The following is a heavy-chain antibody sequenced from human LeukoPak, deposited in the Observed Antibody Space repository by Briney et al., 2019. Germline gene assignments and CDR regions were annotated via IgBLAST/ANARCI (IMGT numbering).Heavy chain of an antibody. J-gene: IGHJ4*02. CDR2: IIPIFGTA. CDR1: GGTFSSYA. D-gene: IGHD2-2*01. CDR3: AGQDIVVVPAAFDY. V-gene: IGHV1-69*13. Sequence: ASVEVSCKASGGTFSSYAISWVRQAPGQGLEWMGGIIPIFGTANYAQKFQGRVTITADESTSTAYMELSSLRSEDTAVYYCAGQDIVVVPAAFDYWGQGTLVTVSS.